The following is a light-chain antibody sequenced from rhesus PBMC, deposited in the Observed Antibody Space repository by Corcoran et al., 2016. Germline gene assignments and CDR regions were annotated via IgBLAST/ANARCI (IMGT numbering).Light chain of an antibody. J-gene: IGKJ2*01. CDR2: AAT. Sequence: DIQMTQSPSSLSASVGDTVTITCRASQGISSYLNWFQQKPGKAPKLLIYAATTLQSGVPSRFSGSGSVTDFPLTLSSLQPEDFATYYCQQYKSYPYSFGQGTKVEIK. V-gene: IGKV1-28*02. CDR3: QQYKSYPYS. CDR1: QGISSY.